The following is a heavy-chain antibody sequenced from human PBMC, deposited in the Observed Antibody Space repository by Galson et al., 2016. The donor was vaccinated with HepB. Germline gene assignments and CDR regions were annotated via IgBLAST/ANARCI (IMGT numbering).Heavy chain of an antibody. Sequence: SLRLSCAASGFTFSSYAMHWVRQAPGKGLEWVAVISYDGSYESYAGAVKGRFTISRDNFKNTLYLHLSSLRAEETAVYYCARAVHGSGSYWDKWGQGTLVAVSS. CDR1: GFTFSSYA. V-gene: IGHV3-30*04. CDR3: ARAVHGSGSYWDK. J-gene: IGHJ4*02. CDR2: ISYDGSYE. D-gene: IGHD3-10*01.